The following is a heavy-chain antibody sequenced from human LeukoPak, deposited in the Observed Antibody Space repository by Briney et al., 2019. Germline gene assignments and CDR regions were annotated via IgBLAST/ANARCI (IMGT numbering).Heavy chain of an antibody. V-gene: IGHV1-2*02. Sequence: ASVKVSCKASGYTFTGYYMHWLRQAPGQGLEGMGWINPNGGGTNYAQKFQGRVTMTRDTSISTAYMELSRLRSDDTAVYYCAREAITMVRGVTTYYFDYWGQGTLVTVSS. CDR3: AREAITMVRGVTTYYFDY. CDR2: INPNGGGT. CDR1: GYTFTGYY. D-gene: IGHD3-10*01. J-gene: IGHJ4*02.